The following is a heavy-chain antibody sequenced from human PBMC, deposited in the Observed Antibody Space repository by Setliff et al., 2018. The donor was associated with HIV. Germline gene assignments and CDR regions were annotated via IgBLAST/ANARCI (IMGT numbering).Heavy chain of an antibody. V-gene: IGHV4-38-2*02. Sequence: PSETLSLTCTISNYSISSGHYWGWIRQSPGKGLEWIGNIYHVGRAFYSPSLESRVSISVDTSKNQFSLRLTSVTAADTAVYYCARGQWPAPRPDFSDGYYNYGMDVWGQGTTVTVSS. J-gene: IGHJ6*02. CDR1: NYSISSGHY. CDR2: IYHVGRA. D-gene: IGHD2-2*01. CDR3: ARGQWPAPRPDFSDGYYNYGMDV.